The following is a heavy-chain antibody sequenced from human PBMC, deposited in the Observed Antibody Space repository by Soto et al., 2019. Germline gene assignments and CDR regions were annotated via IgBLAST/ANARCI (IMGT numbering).Heavy chain of an antibody. J-gene: IGHJ6*02. Sequence: VQLLESGGGLVQPGGSLRLSCAASGFTFSSYAMSWVRQAPGKGLEWVSAISGSGGSTYYADSVKGRFTISRDNSKNTLYLQMNSLRAEDTAVYYCAKADVLMVYAANYYYYGMDVWGQGTTVTVSS. D-gene: IGHD2-8*01. CDR1: GFTFSSYA. CDR2: ISGSGGST. CDR3: AKADVLMVYAANYYYYGMDV. V-gene: IGHV3-23*01.